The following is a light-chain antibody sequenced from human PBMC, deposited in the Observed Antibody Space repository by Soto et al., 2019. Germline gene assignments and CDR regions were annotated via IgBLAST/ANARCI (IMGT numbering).Light chain of an antibody. CDR1: SSNIGADYD. V-gene: IGLV1-40*01. CDR3: LSHDNSVSASWV. CDR2: DNN. Sequence: QSVLTQPPSVSGAPGQTVTISCTGSSSNIGADYDVHWYQQLPGTAPKLLIYDNNKRPSGVPDRFSGSKSGTSASLAITGLQADDEADYYCLSHDNSVSASWVFGGGTQLTVL. J-gene: IGLJ3*02.